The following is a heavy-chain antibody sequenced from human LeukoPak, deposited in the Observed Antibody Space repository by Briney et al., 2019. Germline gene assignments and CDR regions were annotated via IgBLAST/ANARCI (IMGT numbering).Heavy chain of an antibody. J-gene: IGHJ5*02. CDR1: GFTFSTYA. D-gene: IGHD2-2*01. CDR2: ISGSGGST. Sequence: PGGSRRLSCAASGFTFSTYAMSWVRQAPGKGLEWVSGISGSGGSTNYADSVKGRFTISRDNSKNTLYLQMNSLRVEDTAVYYCARYCSSTSCYGGRWFDPWGQGTLVTVSS. CDR3: ARYCSSTSCYGGRWFDP. V-gene: IGHV3-23*01.